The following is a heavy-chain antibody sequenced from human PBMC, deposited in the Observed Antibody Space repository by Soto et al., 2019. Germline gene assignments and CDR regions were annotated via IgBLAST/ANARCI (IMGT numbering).Heavy chain of an antibody. CDR2: IIPIFGTA. D-gene: IGHD1-26*01. CDR3: ARESGSRAYNWFDP. J-gene: IGHJ5*02. Sequence: QVQLVQSGAEVKKPGSSVKVSCKAYGVTFRSDAISWVRQAPGQGLEWMGGIIPIFGTANYAQKFQGRVTITADESTSTAYMELSSLRSEDTAVYYCARESGSRAYNWFDPWGQGTLVTASS. V-gene: IGHV1-69*01. CDR1: GVTFRSDA.